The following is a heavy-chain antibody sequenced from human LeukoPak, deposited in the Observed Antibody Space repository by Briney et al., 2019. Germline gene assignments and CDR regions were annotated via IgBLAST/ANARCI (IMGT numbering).Heavy chain of an antibody. CDR2: LCDSGNI. D-gene: IGHD1-26*01. CDR1: GGSISSYD. J-gene: IGHJ5*02. CDR3: ARHYPVSPGGFHP. V-gene: IGHV4-59*01. Sequence: SETLSLACTVSGGSISSYDWSRIRQSPGKGLEWIGCLCDSGNINHNPSFNSRVTTSIDTSKNQFSLRLSSVTAADAAVYYCARHYPVSPGGFHPWGQGILVSVSS.